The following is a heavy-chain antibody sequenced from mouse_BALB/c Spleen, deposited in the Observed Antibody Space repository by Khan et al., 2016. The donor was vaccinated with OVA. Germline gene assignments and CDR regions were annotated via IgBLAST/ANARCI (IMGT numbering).Heavy chain of an antibody. D-gene: IGHD2-2*01. CDR3: ARREKYGYDPSWFAY. J-gene: IGHJ3*01. Sequence: QVQLQQPGAELVRPGASVKLSCKASGYTFTSYWMNWVRQRPKQGLEWIGKINPSDSESHYNQMFNDKATLTVDKSSGPSYMQLSSLTSEDSAVYYCARREKYGYDPSWFAYCGQGTLVTVSA. V-gene: IGHV1-52*01. CDR1: GYTFTSYW. CDR2: INPSDSES.